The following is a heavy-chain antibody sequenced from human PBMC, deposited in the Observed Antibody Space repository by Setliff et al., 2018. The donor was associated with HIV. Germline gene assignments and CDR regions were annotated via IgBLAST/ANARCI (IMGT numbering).Heavy chain of an antibody. Sequence: PGGSLRLSCAASGFTFSSYGMHWVRQAPGKGLEWVALIWYDGSNKNYADSVKGRFTISRDNSKNTVYLQMNSLRAEDTAVYYCAKYSSSWSYYSYYMNVWGKGTTVTVSS. CDR2: IWYDGSNK. CDR3: AKYSSSWSYYSYYMNV. D-gene: IGHD6-6*01. J-gene: IGHJ6*03. CDR1: GFTFSSYG. V-gene: IGHV3-33*06.